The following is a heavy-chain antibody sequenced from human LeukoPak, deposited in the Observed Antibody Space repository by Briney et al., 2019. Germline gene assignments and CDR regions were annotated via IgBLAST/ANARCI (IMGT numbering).Heavy chain of an antibody. Sequence: PGGSLRLSCAVSGFTFSSYWMSWVRQAPGKGLEWVANIKEDGTEKYYQDSEKGRFTISRDNAKNSLYLQMNSLRAEDTAVYYCAREVVLSTSAWFEYWGQGTLVTVSS. CDR3: AREVVLSTSAWFEY. J-gene: IGHJ4*02. CDR1: GFTFSSYW. D-gene: IGHD3-22*01. CDR2: IKEDGTEK. V-gene: IGHV3-7*01.